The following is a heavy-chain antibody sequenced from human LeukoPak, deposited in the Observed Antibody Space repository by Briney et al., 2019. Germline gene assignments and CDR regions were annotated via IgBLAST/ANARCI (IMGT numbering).Heavy chain of an antibody. CDR1: GYRLSKVS. Sequence: GASVKVSCKVSGYRLSKVSMHWVRQAPGKGLEWMGSFDPEDGEAIYAQRFQGRVSMTEDTSTHTAYMEVNSLRSEDTAVYYCATDIQQLVLFAYWGQGTLVTVSS. CDR2: FDPEDGEA. CDR3: ATDIQQLVLFAY. J-gene: IGHJ4*02. V-gene: IGHV1-24*01. D-gene: IGHD6-13*01.